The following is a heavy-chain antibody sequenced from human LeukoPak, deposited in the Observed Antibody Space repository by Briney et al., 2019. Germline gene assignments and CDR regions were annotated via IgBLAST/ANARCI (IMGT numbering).Heavy chain of an antibody. J-gene: IGHJ6*02. CDR3: AKDRRYSSSRDYYGMDV. CDR1: GFTVSSNY. Sequence: PGGSLRLSCAASGFTVSSNYMNWVRQAPGKGLEWVSSISSSSSYIYYADSVKGRFTISRDNAKNSLYLQMNSLRAEDTAIYYCAKDRRYSSSRDYYGMDVWGQGTTVTVSS. CDR2: ISSSSSYI. V-gene: IGHV3-21*04. D-gene: IGHD6-13*01.